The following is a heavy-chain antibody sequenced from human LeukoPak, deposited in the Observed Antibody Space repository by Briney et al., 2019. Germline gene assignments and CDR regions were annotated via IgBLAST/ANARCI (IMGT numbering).Heavy chain of an antibody. Sequence: ASVKVSFKASGYTFTSYYMHWVRQAPGQGLEWMGIINPSGGSTSYAQKFQGRVTMTRDAPTSTVYMELSSLRSEDTAVYYCARETVYDSSGYPFDYWGQGTLVTVSS. D-gene: IGHD3-22*01. CDR2: INPSGGST. V-gene: IGHV1-46*01. J-gene: IGHJ4*02. CDR3: ARETVYDSSGYPFDY. CDR1: GYTFTSYY.